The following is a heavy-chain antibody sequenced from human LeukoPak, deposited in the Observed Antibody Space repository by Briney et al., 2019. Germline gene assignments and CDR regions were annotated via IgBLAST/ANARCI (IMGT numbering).Heavy chain of an antibody. D-gene: IGHD3-3*01. CDR3: ATDLRFLEWPGQPKLDQYYYYYYMDV. CDR2: VDPEDGET. Sequence: GASVKVSCMASGYTFTDYYMHWVQQAPGKGLEWMGRVDPEDGETIYAEKFQGRVTITADTSTDTAYMELSSLRSEDTAVYYCATDLRFLEWPGQPKLDQYYYYYYMDVWGKGTTVTVSS. V-gene: IGHV1-69-2*01. CDR1: GYTFTDYY. J-gene: IGHJ6*03.